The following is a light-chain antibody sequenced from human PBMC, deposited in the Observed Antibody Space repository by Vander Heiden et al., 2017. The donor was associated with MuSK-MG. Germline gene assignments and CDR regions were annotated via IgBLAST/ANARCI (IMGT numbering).Light chain of an antibody. CDR2: DAS. CDR1: QGISSA. CDR3: QQFNSDPHEVT. Sequence: AIQLTQSPSSLSASVGDRVTITCRASQGISSALAWYQQKPGKAPKLLIYDASSLERGVTSRFSGSGAGTDFTLTISSRQPEDFETYYCQQFNSDPHEVTFGQGTRLEIK. J-gene: IGKJ5*01. V-gene: IGKV1-13*02.